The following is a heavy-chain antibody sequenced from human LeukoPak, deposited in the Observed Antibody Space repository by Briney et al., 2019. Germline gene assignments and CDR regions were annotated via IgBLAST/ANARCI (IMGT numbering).Heavy chain of an antibody. Sequence: ASVKVSCKASGYTFTSYYMHWVRQAPGQGLEWMGIINPSGGSTSYAQKFQGRVTITTDESTSTAYMELSSLRSEDTAVYYCARGLLWFGDIRGNWFDPWGQGTLVTVSS. D-gene: IGHD3-10*01. V-gene: IGHV1-46*01. CDR3: ARGLLWFGDIRGNWFDP. CDR2: INPSGGST. J-gene: IGHJ5*02. CDR1: GYTFTSYY.